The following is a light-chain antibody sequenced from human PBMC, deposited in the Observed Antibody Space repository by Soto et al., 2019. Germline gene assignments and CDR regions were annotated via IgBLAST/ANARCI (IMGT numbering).Light chain of an antibody. Sequence: EIVLTQSPGSLSLSPGERATLSCRASQSVSSTFFAWYQQRPGQAPRLLMYGASSRATGIPERFSGSGSGTDFTLTISRLEPEEFAVYYCQQFDSSVTVGQGNKVEIK. CDR1: QSVSSTF. CDR2: GAS. V-gene: IGKV3-20*01. J-gene: IGKJ1*01. CDR3: QQFDSSVT.